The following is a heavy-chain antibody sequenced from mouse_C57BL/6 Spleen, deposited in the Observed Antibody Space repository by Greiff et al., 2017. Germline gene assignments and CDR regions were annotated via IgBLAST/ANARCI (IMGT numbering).Heavy chain of an antibody. CDR2: IYPSDSET. J-gene: IGHJ4*01. Sequence: QVQLQQPGAELVRPGSSVKLSCKASGYTFTSYWMAWVKQRPGQGLEWIGNIYPSDSETHYNQKFKDKATLTVDKSSSTAYMQLSSLTSEDSAVYYCARRDYYAMDYWGQGTSVTVSS. CDR1: GYTFTSYW. V-gene: IGHV1-61*01. CDR3: ARRDYYAMDY. D-gene: IGHD3-3*01.